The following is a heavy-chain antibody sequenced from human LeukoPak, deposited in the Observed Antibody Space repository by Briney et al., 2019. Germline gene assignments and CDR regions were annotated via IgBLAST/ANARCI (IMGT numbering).Heavy chain of an antibody. CDR2: INHSGST. V-gene: IGHV4-34*01. J-gene: IGHJ5*02. CDR1: GGSISSYY. D-gene: IGHD3-16*01. Sequence: SETLSLTCTVSGGSISSYYWSWIRQPPGKGLEWIGEINHSGSTNYNPSLKSRVTISVDTSKNQFSLKLSSMTAADTAVYYCARLARLRNWFDPWGQGTLVTVSS. CDR3: ARLARLRNWFDP.